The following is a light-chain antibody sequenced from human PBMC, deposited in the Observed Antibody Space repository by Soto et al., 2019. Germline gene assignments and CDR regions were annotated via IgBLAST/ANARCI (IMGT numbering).Light chain of an antibody. Sequence: QSALTQPASVSGSLGQSITISCTGTTNDVGDYNYVSWYQQHQGKAPKLMIYEVRNRTSGVSNRVSGSKSGNTASLTISWLQAEDEGDYYCTSYRSGSILYVFGTGTKVTVL. V-gene: IGLV2-14*01. CDR3: TSYRSGSILYV. CDR2: EVR. J-gene: IGLJ1*01. CDR1: TNDVGDYNY.